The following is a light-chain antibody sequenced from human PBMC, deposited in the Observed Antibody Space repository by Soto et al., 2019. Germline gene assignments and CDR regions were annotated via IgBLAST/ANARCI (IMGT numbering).Light chain of an antibody. V-gene: IGLV2-23*01. Sequence: QSVLTQPASVSGSPGQSITISCTGSSSAVGSYRLVSWFQGHPVKVPKLIIYEGNKRPSGVSTRFSGSEPGNTASLTISGLQAEDEVDYYCCSSAPSRTVVFGNGTKVTVL. J-gene: IGLJ1*01. CDR1: SSAVGSYRL. CDR3: CSSAPSRTVV. CDR2: EGN.